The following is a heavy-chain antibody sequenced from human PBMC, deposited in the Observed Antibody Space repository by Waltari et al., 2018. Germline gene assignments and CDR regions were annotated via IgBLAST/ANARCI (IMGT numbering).Heavy chain of an antibody. Sequence: QLQLQESGPGLVKPSETLSLPCTVSGGSISSSSYYWGWLRQPPGKGLEWIGSIYYSGSTYYNPSLKSRVTISVDTSKNQFSLKLSSVTAADTAVYYCAEGSRIQLRGCFDYWGQGTLVTVSS. CDR2: IYYSGST. V-gene: IGHV4-39*01. CDR3: AEGSRIQLRGCFDY. CDR1: GGSISSSSYY. D-gene: IGHD5-18*01. J-gene: IGHJ4*02.